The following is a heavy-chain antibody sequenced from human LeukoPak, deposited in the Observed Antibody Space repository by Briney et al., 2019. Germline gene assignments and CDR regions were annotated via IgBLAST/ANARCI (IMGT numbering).Heavy chain of an antibody. CDR1: GYTFTGYY. Sequence: ASVKVSCKASGYTFTGYYMHWVRQAPGQGLEWMGWINPNSGGTNYAQKFQGRVTMTRDTSISTAYMELSRLRSDDTAVYYCAAIYDFWSGYKDAFDVWGQGTMVTVSS. CDR3: AAIYDFWSGYKDAFDV. J-gene: IGHJ3*01. CDR2: INPNSGGT. D-gene: IGHD3-3*01. V-gene: IGHV1-2*02.